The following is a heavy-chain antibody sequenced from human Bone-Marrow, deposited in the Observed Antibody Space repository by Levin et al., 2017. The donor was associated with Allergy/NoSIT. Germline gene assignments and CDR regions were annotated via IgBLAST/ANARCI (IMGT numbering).Heavy chain of an antibody. Sequence: GESLKISCAASGFTFNNYAIHWVRQAPGKGLEWLALISYDGSNKYYADSVKGRFTISGDNSRYTLYLEMNSLRAEDTAVYYCARYGLYSSSGYHYYYCMDVWGQGTTVTVSS. V-gene: IGHV3-30*04. D-gene: IGHD6-6*01. CDR1: GFTFNNYA. CDR2: ISYDGSNK. CDR3: ARYGLYSSSGYHYYYCMDV. J-gene: IGHJ6*02.